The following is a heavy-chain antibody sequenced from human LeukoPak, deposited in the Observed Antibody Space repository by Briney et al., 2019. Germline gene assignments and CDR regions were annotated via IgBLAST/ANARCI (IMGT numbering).Heavy chain of an antibody. J-gene: IGHJ4*02. V-gene: IGHV3-7*01. CDR3: ARVLVGATTHFDY. CDR2: IKQDGSEK. CDR1: GFTFSSYW. D-gene: IGHD1-26*01. Sequence: GGSLRLSCAASGFTFSSYWMSWVRQAPGKGLEWVANIKQDGSEKYYVDSVKGRFTISRDNARNSLYLHMSSLRAEDTAVYYCARVLVGATTHFDYWGQGTLVTVSS.